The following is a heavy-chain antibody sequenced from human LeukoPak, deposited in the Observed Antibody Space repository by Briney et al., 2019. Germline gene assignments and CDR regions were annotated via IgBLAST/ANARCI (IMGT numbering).Heavy chain of an antibody. V-gene: IGHV4-59*12. CDR2: IYYSGST. Sequence: SETLSLTCAVYGGSFSGYYWSWIRQPPGKGLEWIGYIYYSGSTNYNPSLKSRVTISVDTSKNQFSLKLSSVTAADTAVYYCASATYRGGWFDPWGQGTLVTVSS. CDR3: ASATYRGGWFDP. D-gene: IGHD3-10*01. CDR1: GGSFSGYY. J-gene: IGHJ5*02.